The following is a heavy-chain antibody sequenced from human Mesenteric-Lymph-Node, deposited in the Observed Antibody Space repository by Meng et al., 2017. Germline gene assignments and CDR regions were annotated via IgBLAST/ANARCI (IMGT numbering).Heavy chain of an antibody. CDR2: INSDGSTI. CDR3: ASVSFYYDTSGFYFDY. V-gene: IGHV3-74*01. D-gene: IGHD3-22*01. J-gene: IGHJ4*02. CDR1: GFTFTNSW. Sequence: GESLKIPCAASGFTFTNSWMHWVRQAPGKGLAWVSRINSDGSTINYADSVKVRFTISRDNANSTLYLQMNRLRAEDTAVYYCASVSFYYDTSGFYFDYWGQGALVTVSS.